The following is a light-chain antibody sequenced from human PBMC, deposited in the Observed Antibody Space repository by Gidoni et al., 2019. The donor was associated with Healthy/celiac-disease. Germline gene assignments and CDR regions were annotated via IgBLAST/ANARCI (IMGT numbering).Light chain of an antibody. CDR1: QSISSY. V-gene: IGKV1-39*01. Sequence: IQIAHSPSSLAASVGDRVTITLRPSQSISSYINWYQQKPGKAPKPLIYAASSVQSGVPARFSGSRGGTDGTLTISSLQPEDFATYDCQQSYSTTRTFGQGTKLEIK. J-gene: IGKJ2*01. CDR3: QQSYSTTRT. CDR2: AAS.